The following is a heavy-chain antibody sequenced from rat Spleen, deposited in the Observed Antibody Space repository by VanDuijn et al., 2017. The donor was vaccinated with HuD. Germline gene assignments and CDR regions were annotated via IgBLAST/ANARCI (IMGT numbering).Heavy chain of an antibody. V-gene: IGHV2-43*01. CDR1: GFSLTTYH. CDR2: IWTGGNT. CDR3: ARELPGYNPFDY. Sequence: QVQLKESGPGLVQPSQTLSLACTVSGFSLTTYHVHWVRPPSAKGLEWMGVIWTGGNTESNSTLKSRLSISRDTSKSQVFLKMNSLQTEDTATYYCARELPGYNPFDYWGQGVMVTVSS. J-gene: IGHJ2*01. D-gene: IGHD1-4*01.